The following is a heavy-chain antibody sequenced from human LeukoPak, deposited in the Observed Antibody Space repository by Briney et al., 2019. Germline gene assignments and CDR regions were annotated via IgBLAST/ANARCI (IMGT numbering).Heavy chain of an antibody. CDR1: GFSFSTYS. CDR3: ARSGINLFDY. J-gene: IGHJ4*02. CDR2: IRSSSNI. Sequence: GGSLRLSCAASGFSFSTYSMNWVRQAPGKGLEWISYIRSSSNIYYADSVKGRFTISRDNSKNTLYLQMNSLRAEDTAVYYCARSGINLFDYWGQGTLLTVSS. D-gene: IGHD1-26*01. V-gene: IGHV3-48*01.